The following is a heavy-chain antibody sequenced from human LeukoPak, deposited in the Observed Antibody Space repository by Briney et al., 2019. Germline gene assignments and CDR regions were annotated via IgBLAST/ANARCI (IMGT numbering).Heavy chain of an antibody. CDR2: IYHSGST. V-gene: IGHV4-4*02. CDR1: GGSISSSNW. D-gene: IGHD1-14*01. J-gene: IGHJ6*03. CDR3: AGIYRYNYYYYMDV. Sequence: SETLSLTCAVSGGSISSSNWWSWVRQPPGKGLEWIWEIYHSGSTNYNPSLKSRVTISVDTSKNQFSLKMSSVTAADTAVYYCAGIYRYNYYYYMDVWGKGPTVTISS.